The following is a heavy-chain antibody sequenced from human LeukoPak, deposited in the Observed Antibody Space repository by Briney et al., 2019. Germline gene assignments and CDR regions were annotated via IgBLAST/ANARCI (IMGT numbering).Heavy chain of an antibody. CDR2: ISYDGSNK. CDR3: AKASRAGDDTFDY. J-gene: IGHJ4*02. D-gene: IGHD3-10*01. V-gene: IGHV3-30*18. Sequence: GRSLRLSCAASGFTFSSYGMHWVRQAPGKGLEWVAVISYDGSNKYYADSVKGRFTISRDNSKNTLYLQINSLRAEDTAVYYCAKASRAGDDTFDYWGQGTLDTVSS. CDR1: GFTFSSYG.